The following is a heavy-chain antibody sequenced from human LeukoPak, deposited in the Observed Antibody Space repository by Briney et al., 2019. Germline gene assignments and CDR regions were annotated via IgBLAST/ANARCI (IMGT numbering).Heavy chain of an antibody. V-gene: IGHV3-7*01. CDR2: TKEDGGEM. CDR3: ARYFYNDDGYSEDAFDI. Sequence: GGSLRLSCEASGFTFSRYWMTWVRQAPGKGLEWVANTKEDGGEMNYVDSMKGRFTISRDNAKSSLYLQMNSLGAEDTAVYYCARYFYNDDGYSEDAFDIWGQGTMVTVSS. D-gene: IGHD3-22*01. CDR1: GFTFSRYW. J-gene: IGHJ3*02.